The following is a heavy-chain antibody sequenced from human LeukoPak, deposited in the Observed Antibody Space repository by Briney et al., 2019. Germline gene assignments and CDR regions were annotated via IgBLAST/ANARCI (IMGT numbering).Heavy chain of an antibody. D-gene: IGHD6-19*01. V-gene: IGHV4-4*07. CDR3: ARDNRAVAPWDY. Sequence: SETLSLTCTVSGGSISSYYWSWIRQPAGKGLEWIGRIYNSGSTTYNPSLKSRVTISVDTSKNQFSLKLSSVTAADTAVYYCARDNRAVAPWDYWGQGTLVTVSS. CDR1: GGSISSYY. CDR2: IYNSGST. J-gene: IGHJ4*02.